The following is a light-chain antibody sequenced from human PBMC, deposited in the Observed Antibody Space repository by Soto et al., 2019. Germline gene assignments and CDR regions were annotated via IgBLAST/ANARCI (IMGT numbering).Light chain of an antibody. J-gene: IGLJ1*01. CDR1: SSNIGAGYD. CDR3: QSYDXXXSXXYV. Sequence: QAVLTQPPSVSGAPGQRVTISCTGSSSNIGAGYDVHWYQQLPGTAPKLLIYGNSNRPSGVPDRFSGSKSGTSASLAITGXXXXDEAXYYCQSYDXXXSXXYVFGTGT. V-gene: IGLV1-40*01. CDR2: GNS.